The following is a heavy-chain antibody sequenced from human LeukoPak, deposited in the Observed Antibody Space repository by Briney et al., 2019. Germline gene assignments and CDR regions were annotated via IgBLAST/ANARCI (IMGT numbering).Heavy chain of an antibody. Sequence: PGGSLRLSCAASGFTFSIYAMSWVRQAPGKGLQWVSSITSRGDGTYYADSVKGRFTISRDNSENMLYLQMNSLRVEDTAVYFCAKDRPNYYGSNGHYYRRDGDYWGQGTLVTVSS. CDR1: GFTFSIYA. D-gene: IGHD3-22*01. CDR2: ITSRGDGT. J-gene: IGHJ4*02. CDR3: AKDRPNYYGSNGHYYRRDGDY. V-gene: IGHV3-23*01.